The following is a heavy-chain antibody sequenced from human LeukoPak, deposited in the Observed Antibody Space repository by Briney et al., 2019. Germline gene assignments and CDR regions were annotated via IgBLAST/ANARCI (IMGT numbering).Heavy chain of an antibody. CDR3: ARQAVAGTLAFDI. J-gene: IGHJ3*02. CDR2: TYYRSKWYN. CDR1: GDSFSSNSAA. V-gene: IGHV6-1*01. Sequence: SQTLSLTCAISGDSFSSNSAAWDWIRQSPSRGLEWLVRTYYRSKWYNDYAVSVKSRITINPDTSKNQFSLQLNSVTPEDTAVYYCARQAVAGTLAFDIWGQGTMVTVSS. D-gene: IGHD6-19*01.